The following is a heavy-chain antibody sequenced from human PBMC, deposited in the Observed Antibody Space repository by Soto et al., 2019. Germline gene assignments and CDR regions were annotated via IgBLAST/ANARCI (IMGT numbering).Heavy chain of an antibody. Sequence: QLQLQESGPGLVKPSETLSLTCTVSGGSISSRGYYWGWIRQPPGKGLEWIGTIYYSGSTYYNPSIKSRVTISVDTSKNQFSLKLSSVTAADTAVYYCETSNWFDPWGQGTLVTVSS. CDR2: IYYSGST. CDR1: GGSISSRGYY. CDR3: ETSNWFDP. V-gene: IGHV4-39*01. J-gene: IGHJ5*02.